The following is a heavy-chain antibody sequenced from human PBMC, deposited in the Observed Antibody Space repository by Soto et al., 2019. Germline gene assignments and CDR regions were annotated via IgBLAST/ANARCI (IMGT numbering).Heavy chain of an antibody. CDR3: TRGYGDYVRDY. Sequence: EVQLVESGGGLVQPGESLKLSCAVSGFTFSGSAMHWVRQASGKGLEWVGRIRSKANNYATAYAASVKGRFTISRDDSKNTAYLLINSLKSEDTAVYYCTRGYGDYVRDYWGQGTLVTVSS. J-gene: IGHJ4*02. CDR2: IRSKANNYAT. CDR1: GFTFSGSA. D-gene: IGHD4-17*01. V-gene: IGHV3-73*01.